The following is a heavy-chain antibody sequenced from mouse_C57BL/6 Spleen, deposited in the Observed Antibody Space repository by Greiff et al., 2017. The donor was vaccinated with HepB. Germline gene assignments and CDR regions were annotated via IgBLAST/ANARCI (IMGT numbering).Heavy chain of an antibody. CDR2: INPSSGYT. D-gene: IGHD1-1*01. Sequence: QVQLQQSGAELAKPGASVKLSCKASGYTFTSYWMHWVKQSPGQGLEWIGYINPSSGYTKYNQKFKDKATLTADKSSSTAYMQLSSLTYEDSAVYYCANYDGRDYYAMDDWGKGTTVTVSS. CDR3: ANYDGRDYYAMDD. CDR1: GYTFTSYW. V-gene: IGHV1-7*01. J-gene: IGHJ4*01.